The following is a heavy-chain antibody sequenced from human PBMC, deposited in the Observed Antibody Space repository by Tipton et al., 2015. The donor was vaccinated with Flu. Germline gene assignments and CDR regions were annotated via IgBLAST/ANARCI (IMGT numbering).Heavy chain of an antibody. D-gene: IGHD6-19*01. CDR2: INIYTGNA. CDR3: ARHYSAWSIDY. Sequence: QVQLVQSGAEVKMPGASVKVSCKASGYTFNDYQIDWVRQAPGQGLEWMGWINIYTGNANYAEKFQGRVTMTRDTSTTTVNLDLELRSLSSDDTAVYYCARHYSAWSIDYWGQGTLVTVSS. V-gene: IGHV1-18*04. J-gene: IGHJ4*02. CDR1: GYTFNDYQ.